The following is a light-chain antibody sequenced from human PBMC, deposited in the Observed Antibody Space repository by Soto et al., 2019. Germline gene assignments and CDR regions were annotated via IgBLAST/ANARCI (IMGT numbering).Light chain of an antibody. CDR3: CSYAGSHVV. CDR2: EGS. J-gene: IGLJ2*01. V-gene: IGLV2-23*01. CDR1: SSDVGSYNL. Sequence: QLVLTQPASVSGSPGQSITISCTGTSSDVGSYNLVSWYQQHPGKAPKLMIYEGSKRPSGVSNRFSGSKSGNTASLTISGLQAEDEADYYCCSYAGSHVVFGGGTKVTVL.